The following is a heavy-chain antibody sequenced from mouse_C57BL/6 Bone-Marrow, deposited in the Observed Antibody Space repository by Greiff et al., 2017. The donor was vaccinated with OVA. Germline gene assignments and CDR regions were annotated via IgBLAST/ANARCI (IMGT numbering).Heavy chain of an antibody. Sequence: DVMLVESGGGLVKPGGSLKLSCAASGFTFSDYGMHWVRQAPEKGLEWVAYISSGSSTIYYADTVKGRFTISRDNAKNTLFLQMTSLRSEDTAMYYCATYPHYYAMDYWGQGTSVTVSS. V-gene: IGHV5-17*01. D-gene: IGHD2-10*01. CDR3: ATYPHYYAMDY. CDR2: ISSGSSTI. J-gene: IGHJ4*01. CDR1: GFTFSDYG.